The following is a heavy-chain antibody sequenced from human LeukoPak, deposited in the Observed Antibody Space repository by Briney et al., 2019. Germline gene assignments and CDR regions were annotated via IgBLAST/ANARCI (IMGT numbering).Heavy chain of an antibody. V-gene: IGHV4-61*01. Sequence: SETLSLTCTVSGDPISGYSNYKWSWTRQPPGKGLEWIGYIYYHGSTNYNPSLKSRVTISVDTSKNQFSLKLSSVTAADTAVYYCAREYSGFDYWGQGTLVTVSS. D-gene: IGHD6-13*01. J-gene: IGHJ4*02. CDR2: IYYHGST. CDR1: GDPISGYSNYK. CDR3: AREYSGFDY.